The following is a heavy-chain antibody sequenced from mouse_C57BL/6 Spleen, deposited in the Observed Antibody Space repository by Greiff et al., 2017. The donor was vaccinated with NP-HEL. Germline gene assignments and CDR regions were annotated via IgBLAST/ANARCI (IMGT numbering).Heavy chain of an antibody. D-gene: IGHD2-4*01. CDR2: IWSDGST. CDR1: GFSLTSYG. Sequence: VKLMESGPGLVAPSQSLSITCTVSGFSLTSYGVHWVRQPPGKGLEWLVVIWSDGSTTYNSALKSRLSISKDNSKSQVFLKMNSLQTDDTAMYYCARQYDYDRDWYFDVWGTGTTVTVSS. J-gene: IGHJ1*03. CDR3: ARQYDYDRDWYFDV. V-gene: IGHV2-6-1*01.